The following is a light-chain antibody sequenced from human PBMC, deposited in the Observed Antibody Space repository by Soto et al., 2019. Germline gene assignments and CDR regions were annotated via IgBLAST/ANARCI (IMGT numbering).Light chain of an antibody. CDR1: QSVSSSY. Sequence: EIVLTQSPGTLSLSPGERATLSCRVSQSVSSSYLAWYQQKPGQAPRLLIYDASSRATGIPDRFSGSGSGTDFTVTISRLEPEDFAVYYCQQYGSSPITFGQGTRLEIK. V-gene: IGKV3-20*01. J-gene: IGKJ5*01. CDR2: DAS. CDR3: QQYGSSPIT.